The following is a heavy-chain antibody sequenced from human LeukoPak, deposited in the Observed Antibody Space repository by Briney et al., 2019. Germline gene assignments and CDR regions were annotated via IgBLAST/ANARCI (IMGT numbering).Heavy chain of an antibody. CDR2: IRSKSDNYAS. V-gene: IGHV3-73*01. D-gene: IGHD6-13*01. Sequence: GGSLRLSCAASGFTFSGSAIHWVRQAPGKGLEWVGRIRSKSDNYASVYAPSVRGRFSISRDDSKNTAYLHMNSLKSEDTAVYYCTRRSAPASRSWYFDLWGRGTLVSVSS. CDR1: GFTFSGSA. CDR3: TRRSAPASRSWYFDL. J-gene: IGHJ2*01.